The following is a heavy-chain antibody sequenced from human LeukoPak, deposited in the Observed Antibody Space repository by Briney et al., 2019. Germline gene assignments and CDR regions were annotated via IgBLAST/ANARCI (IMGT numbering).Heavy chain of an antibody. CDR3: AREGYSAEYDY. CDR2: IIPIFGTA. V-gene: IGHV1-69*13. D-gene: IGHD1-26*01. Sequence: GASVKVSCKASGYTFTSCGISWVRQAPGQGLEWMGGIIPIFGTANYAQKFQGRVTITADESTSTAYMELSSLRSEDTAVYYCAREGYSAEYDYWGQGTLVTVSS. CDR1: GYTFTSCG. J-gene: IGHJ4*02.